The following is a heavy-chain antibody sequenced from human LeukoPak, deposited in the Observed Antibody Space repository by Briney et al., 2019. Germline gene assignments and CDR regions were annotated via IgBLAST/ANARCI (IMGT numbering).Heavy chain of an antibody. D-gene: IGHD3-10*01. CDR3: ESEYGSGRLDY. Sequence: GGSLRLSCAASGFTFSSYSMNWVRQAPGKGLEWVSSISSSTIYIFYADSVKGRFTISRDNATNSLYLQRNGLRAEDTAAYYFESEYGSGRLDYWGQGTMVTVSS. J-gene: IGHJ4*02. V-gene: IGHV3-21*01. CDR1: GFTFSSYS. CDR2: ISSSTIYI.